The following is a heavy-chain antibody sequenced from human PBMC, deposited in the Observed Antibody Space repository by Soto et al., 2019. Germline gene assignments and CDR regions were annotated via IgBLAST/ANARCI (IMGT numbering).Heavy chain of an antibody. Sequence: QLQLQESGPGLVKPSETLSLTCTVSGGSITRNNHYWGWIRQSPGKGLEWIGSILYSGSINYNPSLKSRVTISVETSKNQFSLKMSSVTAADTAVYYCARLGSSGWYQGSYFDYWGQATLVTVSS. CDR1: GGSITRNNHY. D-gene: IGHD6-19*01. V-gene: IGHV4-39*01. CDR2: ILYSGSI. CDR3: ARLGSSGWYQGSYFDY. J-gene: IGHJ4*02.